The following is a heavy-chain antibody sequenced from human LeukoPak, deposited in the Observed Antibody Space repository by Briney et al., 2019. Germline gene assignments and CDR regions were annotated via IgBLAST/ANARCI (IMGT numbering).Heavy chain of an antibody. V-gene: IGHV4-38-2*02. CDR1: GYSISSGYY. CDR3: ASTVTQRPGYFDY. Sequence: PSETLSLTCTVSGYSISSGYYWGWIRQPPGKGLEWIGSIYHSGSTYYNPSLKSRVTISVDTSKNQFSLKLSSVTAADTAVYYCASTVTQRPGYFDYWGQGTLVTVSS. D-gene: IGHD4-17*01. J-gene: IGHJ4*02. CDR2: IYHSGST.